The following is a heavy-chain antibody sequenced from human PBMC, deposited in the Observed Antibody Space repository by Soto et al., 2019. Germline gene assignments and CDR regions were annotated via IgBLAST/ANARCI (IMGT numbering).Heavy chain of an antibody. D-gene: IGHD1-20*01. CDR1: GDSLRSGEYY. CDR3: ARGWDTRITGTTTWFDP. CDR2: IRYGGST. J-gene: IGHJ5*02. V-gene: IGHV4-30-4*01. Sequence: QVQLQESGPGLVKPSQTLSLTCSVSGDSLRSGEYYWTWIRPSPGKGLEWIGFIRYGGSTNYNPSLERRLTLSVDRSKTQFSLRLSSVTAADTAVYFCARGWDTRITGTTTWFDPWGPGTLVTVSS.